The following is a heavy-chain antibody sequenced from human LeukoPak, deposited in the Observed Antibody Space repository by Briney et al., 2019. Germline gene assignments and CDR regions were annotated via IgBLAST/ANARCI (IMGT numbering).Heavy chain of an antibody. V-gene: IGHV3-33*05. CDR3: ARDSITGDNSLDF. J-gene: IGHJ4*02. Sequence: PGRSLRLSCAASGFTFSTYGMHWVRRAPGKGLEWVAVITNDGNYEKYADAVRGRFTISRDNSKNTLYLQMNSLSAEDTAVYYCARDSITGDNSLDFWGRGTLVTVSS. CDR1: GFTFSTYG. CDR2: ITNDGNYE. D-gene: IGHD7-27*01.